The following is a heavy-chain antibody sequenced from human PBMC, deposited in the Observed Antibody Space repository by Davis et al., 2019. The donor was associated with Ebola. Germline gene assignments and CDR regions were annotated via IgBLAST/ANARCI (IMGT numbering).Heavy chain of an antibody. V-gene: IGHV3-23*01. Sequence: GESLKISCAASGFVFSSYVMSWVRRAPGKGLEWVSTLGTSADTYYADSVKGRFTISRDNSKNTLYLQMNGLRVEDTAIYYCAKDTSNIWFDIWGQGTMVTVSS. J-gene: IGHJ3*02. CDR1: GFVFSSYV. D-gene: IGHD1-26*01. CDR3: AKDTSNIWFDI. CDR2: LGTSADT.